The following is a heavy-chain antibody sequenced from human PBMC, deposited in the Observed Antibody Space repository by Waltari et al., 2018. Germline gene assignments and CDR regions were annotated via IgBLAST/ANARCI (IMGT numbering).Heavy chain of an antibody. Sequence: QVQLVQSGAEVKKPGSSVKVSCKASGGTFSSYAISWVRQAPGPGLEWMGGIIPIFGTANYAQKFQGRVTITADESTSTAYMELSSLRSEDTAVYYCARDGSDKSSSWTSFWFDPWGQGTLVTVSS. CDR3: ARDGSDKSSSWTSFWFDP. D-gene: IGHD6-13*01. CDR2: IIPIFGTA. J-gene: IGHJ5*02. V-gene: IGHV1-69*12. CDR1: GGTFSSYA.